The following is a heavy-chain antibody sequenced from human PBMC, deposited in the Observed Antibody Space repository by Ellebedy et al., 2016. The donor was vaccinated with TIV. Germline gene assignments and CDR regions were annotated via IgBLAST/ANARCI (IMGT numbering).Heavy chain of an antibody. V-gene: IGHV3-7*02. CDR1: GFTFSSYW. D-gene: IGHD5-12*01. CDR3: ARVGRSGYDKDIPNY. J-gene: IGHJ4*02. CDR2: LNIDGSGR. Sequence: PGGSLRLSCAASGFTFSSYWMSWVRQGQGTRREWVANLNIDGSGRYYADSVKGRFTIARDNAKNSLYLQMNSLRAEDTAVYYCARVGRSGYDKDIPNYWGQGTLVTVSS.